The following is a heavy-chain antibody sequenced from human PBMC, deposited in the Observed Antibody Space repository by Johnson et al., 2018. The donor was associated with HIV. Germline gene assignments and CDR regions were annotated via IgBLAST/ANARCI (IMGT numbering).Heavy chain of an antibody. Sequence: VQLVESGGGLVKPGGSLRLSCAASGFTFSDYYMSWIRQAPEKGLEWVADIKCDGSEKYYVDSVKGRFTISRDNAKNSLYLQMNSRRSEDTAVYYCAKDLSSQLLWFIRDGFDIWGQGTVVTVSS. CDR1: GFTFSDYY. J-gene: IGHJ3*02. CDR2: IKCDGSEK. CDR3: AKDLSSQLLWFIRDGFDI. V-gene: IGHV3-7*01. D-gene: IGHD3-10*01.